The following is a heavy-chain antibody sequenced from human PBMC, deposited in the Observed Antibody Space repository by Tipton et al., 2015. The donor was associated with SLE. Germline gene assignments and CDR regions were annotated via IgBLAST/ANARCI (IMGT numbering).Heavy chain of an antibody. Sequence: VQLVQSGGGLVQPGRSLRLSCTASGFTFGDYAMSWVRQAPGKGLEWIGYVYFDGSTNYNPSLKSRVTISVDTSKNQFSLKLKSVSAADTAVYYCARGPYGPAASYDYWGQGSLVTVSS. CDR2: VYFDGST. CDR1: GFTFGDYA. V-gene: IGHV4-59*01. D-gene: IGHD2-2*01. CDR3: ARGPYGPAASYDY. J-gene: IGHJ4*02.